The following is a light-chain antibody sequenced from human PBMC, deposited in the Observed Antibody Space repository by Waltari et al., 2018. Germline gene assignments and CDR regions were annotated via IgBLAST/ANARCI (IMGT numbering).Light chain of an antibody. CDR3: QQLNSYPS. CDR1: QGISSY. J-gene: IGKJ4*01. CDR2: AAS. Sequence: IQLTQSPSSLSASVGDRVTITCRASQGISSYLAWYQQKPGTAPKLLIYAASTLQSGVPSRFSGSGSGTDFTLTISSLQPEDFATYYCQQLNSYPSFGGGTKVEIK. V-gene: IGKV1-9*01.